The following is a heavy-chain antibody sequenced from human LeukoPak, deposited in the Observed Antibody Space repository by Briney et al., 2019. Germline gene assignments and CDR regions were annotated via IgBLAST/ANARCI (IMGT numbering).Heavy chain of an antibody. CDR2: ISGSGGST. D-gene: IGHD3-3*01. CDR3: AKDPSFWSGYPYYFDY. J-gene: IGHJ4*02. Sequence: GGSLRLSCAASGFTFSSYAMSWVRQAPGKGLEWVSAISGSGGSTYYADSVKGRFTISRDNSKNTLYLQMNSLRAEDMAVYYCAKDPSFWSGYPYYFDYWGQGTLVTVSS. V-gene: IGHV3-23*01. CDR1: GFTFSSYA.